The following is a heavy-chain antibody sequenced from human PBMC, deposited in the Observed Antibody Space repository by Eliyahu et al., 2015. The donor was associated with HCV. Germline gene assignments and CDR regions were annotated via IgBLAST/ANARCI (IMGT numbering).Heavy chain of an antibody. D-gene: IGHD6-19*01. CDR2: IHYSGST. CDR1: GGSIXTYY. V-gene: IGHV4-59*01. Sequence: QVQLQESGPGLVKPSETLSLTCTVSGGSIXTYYWSWIRQPPGKGLEWIGYIHYSGSTNYNPSLKNRVTISIDTSKNQFSLNLTSVTAADTAIYYCASGGGGIAVTGTGGWFDPWGQGTLVTVSS. CDR3: ASGGGGIAVTGTGGWFDP. J-gene: IGHJ5*02.